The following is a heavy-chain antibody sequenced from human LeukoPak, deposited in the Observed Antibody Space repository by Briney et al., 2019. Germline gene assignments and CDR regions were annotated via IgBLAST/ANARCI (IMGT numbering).Heavy chain of an antibody. CDR1: TLSFSTYG. CDR2: IWYDGSNK. V-gene: IGHV3-33*01. Sequence: GRCLTLSCAAATLSFSTYGTHSVSHAPGNGLDWVAVIWYDGSNKYYAGSVKGRFTVSRDNTKTTLYLQMNSLRAEDTAVYYCARGLGYCSSTSCESYYYYGMDVWGQGTTVTVSS. D-gene: IGHD2-2*01. J-gene: IGHJ6*02. CDR3: ARGLGYCSSTSCESYYYYGMDV.